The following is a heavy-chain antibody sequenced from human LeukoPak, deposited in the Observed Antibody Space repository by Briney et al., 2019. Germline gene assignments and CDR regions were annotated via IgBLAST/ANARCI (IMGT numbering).Heavy chain of an antibody. J-gene: IGHJ6*03. CDR3: ASTGITTLRGVPRYMDV. V-gene: IGHV4-61*02. D-gene: IGHD3-10*01. CDR2: IYTSGTT. CDR1: GGSISSGNYY. Sequence: PSETLSLTCSVSGGSISSGNYYWTWIRQPAGKGLEWLGRIYTSGTTNYNPSLKSRVTISLDTSKNQFSLNLSSVTAADTAVYYCASTGITTLRGVPRYMDVWGNGTTVTVSS.